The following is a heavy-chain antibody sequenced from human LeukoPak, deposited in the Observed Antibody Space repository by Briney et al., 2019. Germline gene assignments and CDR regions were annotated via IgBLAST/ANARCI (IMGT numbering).Heavy chain of an antibody. CDR1: GYTFTSYY. V-gene: IGHV1-46*03. CDR3: ARGPTVTFNYHYGMDV. D-gene: IGHD4-17*01. J-gene: IGHJ6*02. CDR2: INPSGGST. Sequence: ASVKVSCKASGYTFTSYYMHWVRQAPGQGLEWMGIINPSGGSTSYAQKFQGRVTMTRDTSTSTVYMELSSLKTEDTAVYYCARGPTVTFNYHYGMDVWGQGTTVTVSS.